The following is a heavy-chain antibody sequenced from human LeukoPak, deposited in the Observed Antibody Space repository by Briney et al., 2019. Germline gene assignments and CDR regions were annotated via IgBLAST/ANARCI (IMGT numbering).Heavy chain of an antibody. D-gene: IGHD3-10*01. V-gene: IGHV4-4*07. Sequence: SETLSLTCTVSGDSISSYSWSWLRQPAGKGLEWIGHVYTRGSTNYNPSLKSRVTMSLDTSKSQFSLKLSSVTAADTAVYYCAREARITMVRGVISHFDYWGQGTLVTVSS. CDR3: AREARITMVRGVISHFDY. CDR2: VYTRGST. CDR1: GDSISSYS. J-gene: IGHJ4*02.